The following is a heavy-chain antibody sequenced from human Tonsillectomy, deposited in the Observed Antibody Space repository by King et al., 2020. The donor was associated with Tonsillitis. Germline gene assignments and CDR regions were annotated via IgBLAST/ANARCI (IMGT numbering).Heavy chain of an antibody. CDR1: GGSTTSGRYS. V-gene: IGHV4-30-4*07. CDR3: ARAPGYSDYFYDY. Sequence: QLQESGPGLVKPSQTLSLTCAVFGGSTTSGRYSWHWIRQSPEKGLEWIGHIYDSGTTSYNPSLKSRVTISVDTSKNQFSLKLNSVTAADTAVYYCARAPGYSDYFYDYWGQGILVTVSS. D-gene: IGHD4-11*01. CDR2: IYDSGTT. J-gene: IGHJ4*02.